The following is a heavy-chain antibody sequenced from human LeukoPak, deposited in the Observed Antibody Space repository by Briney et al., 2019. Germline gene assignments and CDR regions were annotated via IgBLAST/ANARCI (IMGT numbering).Heavy chain of an antibody. CDR1: GYTFTGYY. CDR3: ARSSDIDRIYTAAFDI. D-gene: IGHD3-3*02. Sequence: ASVKVSCKASGYTFTGYYMHWVRQAPGQGLEWMGWINPNSGGTNYAQKFQGRVTMTRDTSISTAYMELSRLRSDDTAVYYCARSSDIDRIYTAAFDIWGQGTMVTVSS. CDR2: INPNSGGT. V-gene: IGHV1-2*02. J-gene: IGHJ3*02.